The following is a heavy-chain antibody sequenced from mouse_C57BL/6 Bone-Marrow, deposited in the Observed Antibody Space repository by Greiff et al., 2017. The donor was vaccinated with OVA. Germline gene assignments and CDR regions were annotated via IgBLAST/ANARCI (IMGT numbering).Heavy chain of an antibody. CDR1: GYTFTDYY. V-gene: IGHV1-76*01. CDR2: IYPGSGNT. CDR3: ARSGNYLPWFAY. D-gene: IGHD2-1*01. Sequence: VQLQQSGAELVRPGASVKLSCKASGYTFTDYYINWVKQRPGQGLEWIARIYPGSGNTYYNEKFKGKATLTAEKSSSTAYMQLSSLTSEDSAVYFCARSGNYLPWFAYWGQGTLVTVSA. J-gene: IGHJ3*01.